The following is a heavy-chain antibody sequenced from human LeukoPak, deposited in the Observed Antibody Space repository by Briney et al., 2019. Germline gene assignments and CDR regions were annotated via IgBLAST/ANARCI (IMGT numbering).Heavy chain of an antibody. V-gene: IGHV3-23*01. J-gene: IGHJ2*01. D-gene: IGHD5-12*01. CDR3: ARVRKYSGYYSWYFDL. CDR2: ISGTGGST. Sequence: GGSLRLSCVASGFTFSNYGMNWVRQAPGKGLEWVSAISGTGGSTYYADSVKGRFTISRDNSKNTLYLQMNSLRAGDTAVYYCARVRKYSGYYSWYFDLWGRGTLVTVSS. CDR1: GFTFSNYG.